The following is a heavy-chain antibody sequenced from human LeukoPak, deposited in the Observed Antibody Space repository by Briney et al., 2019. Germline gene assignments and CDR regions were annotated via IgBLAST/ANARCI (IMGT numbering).Heavy chain of an antibody. CDR1: GYTFTGYY. J-gene: IGHJ4*02. V-gene: IGHV1-2*02. D-gene: IGHD6-19*01. CDR3: AKNLGIAVAGTYS. CDR2: INPNSGGT. Sequence: ASVKVSCKASGYTFTGYYMHWVRQAPGQGLEWMGWINPNSGGTNYAQKFQGRVTMTRDTSISTAYMELSRLRSDDTAVYYCAKNLGIAVAGTYSWGQGTLVTVSS.